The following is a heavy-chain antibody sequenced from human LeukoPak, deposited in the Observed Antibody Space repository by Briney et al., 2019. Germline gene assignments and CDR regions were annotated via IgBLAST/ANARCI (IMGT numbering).Heavy chain of an antibody. Sequence: GGSLRLSCAASGFTFSNYAMAWVRQAPGKGLEWVAGISSSGDRTDYADSVKGRFTISGDNPKNTLFLQMNSLRAEDTAVYYCAKVTWIQMWMKGWFDPWGQGTLVTVSS. CDR3: AKVTWIQMWMKGWFDP. J-gene: IGHJ5*02. CDR1: GFTFSNYA. CDR2: ISSSGDRT. D-gene: IGHD5-18*01. V-gene: IGHV3-23*01.